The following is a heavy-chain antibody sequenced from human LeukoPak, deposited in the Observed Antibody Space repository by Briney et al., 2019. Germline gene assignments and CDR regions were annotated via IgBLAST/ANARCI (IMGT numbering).Heavy chain of an antibody. D-gene: IGHD2-2*01. Sequence: SSETLSLTCTVSGGSISSYYWSWIRQPAGKGLEWIGRIYTSGSTNYNPSLKSRVTMSVDTSKNQFSLKLSSMTAADTAVYYCAREPAIVVVPAARPYDAFDIWGQGTMVTVSS. J-gene: IGHJ3*02. CDR2: IYTSGST. V-gene: IGHV4-4*07. CDR3: AREPAIVVVPAARPYDAFDI. CDR1: GGSISSYY.